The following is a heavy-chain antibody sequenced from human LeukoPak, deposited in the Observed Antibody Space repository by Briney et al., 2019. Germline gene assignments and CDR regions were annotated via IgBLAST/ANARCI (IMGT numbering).Heavy chain of an antibody. V-gene: IGHV4-34*01. J-gene: IGHJ3*02. D-gene: IGHD6-19*01. CDR1: GGSFSGYY. Sequence: SETLSLTCAVYGGSFSGYYWSWIRQPPGKGLEWIGEINHSGSTNYNPSLKSRVTISVDTSKNQFSLKLSSVTAADTAVYYCARRDLIAVAGTRNAFDIWGQGTMVTVSS. CDR3: ARRDLIAVAGTRNAFDI. CDR2: INHSGST.